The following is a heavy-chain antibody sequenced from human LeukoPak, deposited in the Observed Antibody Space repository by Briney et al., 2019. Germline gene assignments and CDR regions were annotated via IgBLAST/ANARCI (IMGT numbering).Heavy chain of an antibody. CDR1: GGSISSGGYS. CDR3: ARVYSSSWDDQDYYYYMDV. D-gene: IGHD6-13*01. V-gene: IGHV4-30-2*02. J-gene: IGHJ6*03. Sequence: NPSETLSLTCAVSGGSISSGGYSWSWIRQPPGKGLEWIGYIYHSGSTYYNPSLKSRVTISVDTSKNQFSLKLNSVTAADTAIYYCARVYSSSWDDQDYYYYMDVWGKGSTVTVSS. CDR2: IYHSGST.